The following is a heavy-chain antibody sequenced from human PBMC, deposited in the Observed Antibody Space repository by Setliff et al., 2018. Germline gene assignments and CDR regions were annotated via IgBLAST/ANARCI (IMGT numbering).Heavy chain of an antibody. Sequence: SVKVSCKASGGSFSTYAISWARQAPGQGLEWMGVIIPIFGTTNNAQKFQGRVTITAXXXTSXXXXXXXXXXXXXTAVYYCARANYYDSSGHSVYGMDAWGQGTTVTV. D-gene: IGHD3-22*01. CDR1: GGSFSTYA. CDR2: IIPIFGTT. V-gene: IGHV1-69*13. CDR3: ARANYYDSSGHSVYGMDA. J-gene: IGHJ6*02.